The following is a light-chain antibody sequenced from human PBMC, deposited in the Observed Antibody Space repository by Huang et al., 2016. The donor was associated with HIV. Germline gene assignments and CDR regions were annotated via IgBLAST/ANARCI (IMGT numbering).Light chain of an antibody. V-gene: IGKV3-15*01. CDR2: GSS. J-gene: IGKJ1*01. Sequence: EVLMTQSPVTLSESPGGRVTISCWASQSVRDNLAWFQQKPGQAPRLLAPGSSPRATGVPARFSGSGSGTGFTLTITSLQSEDYAVYYCQQYYTWPRTFGQGTRVE. CDR3: QQYYTWPRT. CDR1: QSVRDN.